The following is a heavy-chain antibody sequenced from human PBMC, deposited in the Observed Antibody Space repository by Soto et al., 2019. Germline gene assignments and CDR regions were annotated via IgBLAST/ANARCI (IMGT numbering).Heavy chain of an antibody. CDR2: IDPSDSYT. V-gene: IGHV5-10-1*01. CDR1: GFSFTSYW. CDR3: ARRQSSTLHGMAV. J-gene: IGHJ6*02. D-gene: IGHD6-6*01. Sequence: PGESLKISCKGPGFSFTSYWISWVRQMPGKGLEWMGRIDPSDSYTNYSPSFQGHVTHSADKSINTAYLQWSSLKASDTAMDYCARRQSSTLHGMAVWGQGISVTVS.